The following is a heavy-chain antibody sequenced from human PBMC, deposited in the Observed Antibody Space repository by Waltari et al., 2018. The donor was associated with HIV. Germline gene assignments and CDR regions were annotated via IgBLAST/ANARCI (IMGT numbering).Heavy chain of an antibody. J-gene: IGHJ4*02. V-gene: IGHV3-48*01. CDR1: GFTFSSYS. Sequence: EVQLVESGGGLVQPGGSLRLSCAASGFTFSSYSMNWVRQAPGKGLEWVSYISSIGSTIYYADSVRGRFTISRDNAKNALYLQLNSLRAEDTAVYYCARDYSGTYADFDYWGQGTLVTVSS. CDR3: ARDYSGTYADFDY. CDR2: ISSIGSTI. D-gene: IGHD1-26*01.